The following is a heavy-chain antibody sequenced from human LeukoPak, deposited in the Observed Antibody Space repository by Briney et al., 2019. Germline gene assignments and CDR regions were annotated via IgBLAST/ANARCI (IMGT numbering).Heavy chain of an antibody. CDR2: IYYSGST. D-gene: IGHD6-13*01. J-gene: IGHJ4*02. Sequence: PSETLSLTCTVSGGSISSYYWSWIRQPPGKGLEWIGYIYYSGSTNYNPSLKSRVTISVDTSKNQSSLKLSSVTAADTAVYYCARLGGARAAAGLVDYWGQGTLVTVSS. CDR3: ARLGGARAAAGLVDY. CDR1: GGSISSYY. V-gene: IGHV4-59*08.